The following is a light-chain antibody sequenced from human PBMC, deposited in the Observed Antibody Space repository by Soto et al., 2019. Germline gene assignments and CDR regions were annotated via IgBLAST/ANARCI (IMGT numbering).Light chain of an antibody. Sequence: EIVLTQSPGTLSLSPGERATLPCRASPTVNSRDLAWYQQKPGQAPRLLIYSASSRATGIPDRFSGSGSGPDFTLTISRLESEDFAVYYCQQYGSLPWTFGQGTKVDIK. J-gene: IGKJ1*01. CDR2: SAS. CDR1: PTVNSRD. CDR3: QQYGSLPWT. V-gene: IGKV3-20*01.